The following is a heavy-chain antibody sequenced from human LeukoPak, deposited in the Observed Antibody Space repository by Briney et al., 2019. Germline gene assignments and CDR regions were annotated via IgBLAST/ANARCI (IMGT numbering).Heavy chain of an antibody. V-gene: IGHV3-66*01. CDR1: GFTVSSNY. Sequence: GSLRLSCAASGFTVSSNYMSWVRQAPGKGLEWVSVIYSGGSTYYADSVKGRFTISRDNSKNTLYLQMNSLRAEDTAVYYCASPSLTGYYTLDYWGQGTLVTVSS. J-gene: IGHJ4*02. D-gene: IGHD3-9*01. CDR3: ASPSLTGYYTLDY. CDR2: IYSGGST.